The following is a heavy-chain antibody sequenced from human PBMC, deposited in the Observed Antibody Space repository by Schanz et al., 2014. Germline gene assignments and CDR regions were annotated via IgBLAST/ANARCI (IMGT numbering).Heavy chain of an antibody. J-gene: IGHJ4*02. Sequence: QVHLEQSGPEVKKPGASVKLSCRASGYPFTNYYIHWVRQAPGQGLEWMGIVNPGGGSTSVAQRFQTRVTQTRDTSTGTAYLGLTRLKFEDTAVYYCARGSLAGYVALLMAANDYWGQGTLLTVSS. CDR1: GYPFTNYY. V-gene: IGHV1-46*01. D-gene: IGHD2-15*01. CDR3: ARGSLAGYVALLMAANDY. CDR2: VNPGGGST.